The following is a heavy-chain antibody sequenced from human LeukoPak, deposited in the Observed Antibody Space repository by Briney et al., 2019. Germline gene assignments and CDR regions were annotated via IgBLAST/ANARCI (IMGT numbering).Heavy chain of an antibody. D-gene: IGHD6-19*01. CDR3: ARDPSNTSGRYQYFDL. CDR1: GYTYTHHG. CDR2: ISAYNGDT. V-gene: IGHV1-18*01. Sequence: GASVKVSCKASGYTYTHHGITWVRQAPGQGLEWMGWISAYNGDTKYTQNLQGRVTITTDASTTTAYMELRSLRSDDTAVYFCARDPSNTSGRYQYFDLWGRGTLVTVSS. J-gene: IGHJ2*01.